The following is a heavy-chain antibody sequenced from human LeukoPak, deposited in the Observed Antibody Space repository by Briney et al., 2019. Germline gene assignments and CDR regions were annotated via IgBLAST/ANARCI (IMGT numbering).Heavy chain of an antibody. V-gene: IGHV3-43*02. J-gene: IGHJ4*02. CDR1: GFTFDDYA. Sequence: GGSLRLSCAASGFTFDDYAMHWVRQAPGKGLEWVSLISGDGGSTYYADSVKGRFTISRDNSKNSLYLQMNSLRTEDTALYDCAKAGYYYDSSGYSLDYWGQGTLVTVSS. CDR2: ISGDGGST. D-gene: IGHD3-22*01. CDR3: AKAGYYYDSSGYSLDY.